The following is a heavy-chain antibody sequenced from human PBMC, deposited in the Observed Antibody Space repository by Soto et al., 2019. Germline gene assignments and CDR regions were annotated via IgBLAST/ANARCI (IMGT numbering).Heavy chain of an antibody. J-gene: IGHJ4*02. Sequence: PGGSLRLSCTASGFTFGDYAMSWFRQAPGKGLEWVGFIRSKAYGGTTEYAASVKGRFTISRDDSKSIAYLQMNSLKTEDTAVYSCTSSKSIEATSAFDYWGQGTLVTVSS. CDR2: IRSKAYGGTT. D-gene: IGHD6-6*01. CDR1: GFTFGDYA. CDR3: TSSKSIEATSAFDY. V-gene: IGHV3-49*03.